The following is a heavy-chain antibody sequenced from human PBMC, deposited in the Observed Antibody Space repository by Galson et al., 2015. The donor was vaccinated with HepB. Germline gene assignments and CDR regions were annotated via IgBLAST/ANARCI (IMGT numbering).Heavy chain of an antibody. J-gene: IGHJ4*02. CDR2: INPSGGST. CDR1: GYTSTNYY. D-gene: IGHD4-23*01. Sequence: SVKVSCKASGYTSTNYYIHWVRQAPGQGLEWMGIINPSGGSTSYAQRFQGRVTMTRDTSTSTVYMELTSLRSEDTAVYYCTKGYYGGNSGRFDYWGQGTLVTVSS. CDR3: TKGYYGGNSGRFDY. V-gene: IGHV1-46*03.